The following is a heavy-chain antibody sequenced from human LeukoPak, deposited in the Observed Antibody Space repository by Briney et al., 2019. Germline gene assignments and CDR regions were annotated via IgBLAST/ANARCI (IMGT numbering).Heavy chain of an antibody. Sequence: ASVQVYCKTSGYTFTTYGITWVRQAPGQGLEWMGWISTYNGNTNYAQKFQGRVTMTTDTSTSTVYMELRRLRSDDTAVYYCTRDQSITMLRGVITYFHYWGQGTLFTVSS. CDR3: TRDQSITMLRGVITYFHY. CDR1: GYTFTTYG. CDR2: ISTYNGNT. J-gene: IGHJ1*01. D-gene: IGHD3-10*01. V-gene: IGHV1-18*01.